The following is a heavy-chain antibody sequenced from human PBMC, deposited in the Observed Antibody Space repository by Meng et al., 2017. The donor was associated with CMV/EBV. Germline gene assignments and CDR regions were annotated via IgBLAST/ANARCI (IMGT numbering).Heavy chain of an antibody. D-gene: IGHD3-22*01. CDR1: YHLTALS. CDR2: FDPEDGET. Sequence: YHLTALSMHWVRQAPGKGLEWMGGFDPEDGETIYAQQFQGRVTMTEDTSTDTAYMELSSLRSEDTAVYYCATVPYYDSSGYSPDFDYWGQGTLVTVSS. V-gene: IGHV1-24*01. J-gene: IGHJ4*02. CDR3: ATVPYYDSSGYSPDFDY.